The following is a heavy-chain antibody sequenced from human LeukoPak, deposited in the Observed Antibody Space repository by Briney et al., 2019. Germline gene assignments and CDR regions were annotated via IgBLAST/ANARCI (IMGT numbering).Heavy chain of an antibody. D-gene: IGHD6-19*01. CDR2: ISVYNGNI. CDR1: GYTFTSYG. Sequence: GASVKVSCKASGYTFTSYGISWVRQAPGQGLEWMGRISVYNGNIHYAQKLQGRVTMTTDTFTSTAYMELRSLTSDDTAIYYCARDAPSVAVAGGPDYWGQGTLVSVSS. J-gene: IGHJ4*02. CDR3: ARDAPSVAVAGGPDY. V-gene: IGHV1-18*01.